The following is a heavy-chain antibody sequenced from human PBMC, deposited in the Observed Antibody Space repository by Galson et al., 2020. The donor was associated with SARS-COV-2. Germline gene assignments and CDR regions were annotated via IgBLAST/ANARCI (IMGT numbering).Heavy chain of an antibody. J-gene: IGHJ6*02. D-gene: IGHD5-18*01. Sequence: NSGGSLRLSCAASGFPFSTYRMNWVRLAPGQGLEWVSYISTSSSYTYYVDSVKGRFSISRDNPRNSLYLQMNSLRAEDTAVYYCARDEGIRGYNYGRLYYGMDVWGQGTTVTVSS. V-gene: IGHV3-21*01. CDR3: ARDEGIRGYNYGRLYYGMDV. CDR2: ISTSSSYT. CDR1: GFPFSTYR.